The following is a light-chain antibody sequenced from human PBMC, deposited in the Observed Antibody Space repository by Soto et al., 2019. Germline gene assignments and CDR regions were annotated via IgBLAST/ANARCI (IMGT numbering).Light chain of an antibody. Sequence: DIVMTQSPDSLAVSLGERATINCKSSQSVLYSSNNKNYLAWYQQKPGQPPKLLIYWESTRESEVTDRFSGSGSGTDFTPAISTLQAETVAVYYCEPYYSTPPYTFGQGTKLEIK. V-gene: IGKV4-1*01. CDR2: WES. CDR3: EPYYSTPPYT. CDR1: QSVLYSSNNKNY. J-gene: IGKJ2*01.